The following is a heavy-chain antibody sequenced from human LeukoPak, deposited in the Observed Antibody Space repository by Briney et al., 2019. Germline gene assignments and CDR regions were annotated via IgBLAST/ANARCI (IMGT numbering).Heavy chain of an antibody. CDR1: GGSISSSSYY. CDR2: IYTSGST. J-gene: IGHJ5*02. CDR3: ARRSLYNWFDP. V-gene: IGHV4-61*02. Sequence: SETLSFTCTVSGGSISSSSYYWSWIRQPAGKGLEWIGRIYTSGSTNYNPSLKRRVTVSVDTSKNQFSLKLSSVTAADTAVYYCARRSLYNWFDPWGQGTLVTVSS.